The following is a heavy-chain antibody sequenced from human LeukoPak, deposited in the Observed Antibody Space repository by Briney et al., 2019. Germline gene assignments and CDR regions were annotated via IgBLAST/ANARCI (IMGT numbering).Heavy chain of an antibody. J-gene: IGHJ6*03. Sequence: SETLSLTCTVSGGSISSSSYYWGWIRQPPGKGLEWIGSIYYSGSTYYNPSLKSRVTISVDTSKNQFSLKLSSVTAADTAVYYCARGSGPPYYYYMDVWGKGTTVTISS. CDR3: ARGSGPPYYYYMDV. V-gene: IGHV4-39*07. D-gene: IGHD6-19*01. CDR1: GGSISSSSYY. CDR2: IYYSGST.